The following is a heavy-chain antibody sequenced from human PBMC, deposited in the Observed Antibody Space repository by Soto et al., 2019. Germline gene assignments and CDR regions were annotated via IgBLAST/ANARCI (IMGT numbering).Heavy chain of an antibody. J-gene: IGHJ4*02. CDR3: VASALSFDF. CDR1: GFTFSTYA. CDR2: ISHDGDKE. V-gene: IGHV3-30*09. D-gene: IGHD3-16*02. Sequence: LRLSCEASGFTFSTYAMHWVRQTPGKGLEWLAVISHDGDKEHISDSVKGRFAISRDNSKNTLYLQISSLKDEDTAVYQCVASALSFDFWGQGTPVTVSS.